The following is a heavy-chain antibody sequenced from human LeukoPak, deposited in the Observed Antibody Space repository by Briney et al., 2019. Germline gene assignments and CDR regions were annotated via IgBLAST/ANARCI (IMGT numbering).Heavy chain of an antibody. Sequence: PSETLSLTCAIYGGSFSGYYWSWIRQPPGKGLEWIGEINHSGSTNYNPSLKSRVTISVDTSKNQFSLKLSSVTAADTAVYYCARDQLTNSGSSFDPWGQGTLVTVSS. CDR2: INHSGST. CDR1: GGSFSGYY. D-gene: IGHD1-26*01. CDR3: ARDQLTNSGSSFDP. V-gene: IGHV4-34*01. J-gene: IGHJ5*02.